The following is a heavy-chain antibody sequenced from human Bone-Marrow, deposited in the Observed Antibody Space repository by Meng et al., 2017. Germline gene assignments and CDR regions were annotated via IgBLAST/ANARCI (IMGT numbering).Heavy chain of an antibody. D-gene: IGHD2-21*02. CDR2: IYWDDDK. V-gene: IGHV2-5*02. J-gene: IGHJ4*02. CDR3: AHSPYCGGDCYSGSFDY. CDR1: GFSLSTSGVG. Sequence: SGPTLVKPTQTLTLTCTFSGFSLSTSGVGVGWIRQPPGKALEWLALIYWDDDKRYSPSLKSRLTITKDTSKNQVVLTMTNMDPVDTATYYCAHSPYCGGDCYSGSFDYWGQGTLVTV.